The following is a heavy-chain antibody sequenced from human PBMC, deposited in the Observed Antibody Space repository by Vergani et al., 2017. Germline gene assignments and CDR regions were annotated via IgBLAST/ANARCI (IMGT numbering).Heavy chain of an antibody. Sequence: QVQLQESGPGLVKPSQTLSLTCTVSGGSISSGGYYWSWIRQHPGKGLEWIGYIYYSGSTYYNPSLTSRVTISVDTSKNQFSLKLSSVTAADTAVYYCARTPRGARWALNWYFDLWGRGTLVTVSS. CDR2: IYYSGST. CDR1: GGSISSGGYY. CDR3: ARTPRGARWALNWYFDL. V-gene: IGHV4-31*03. D-gene: IGHD3-16*01. J-gene: IGHJ2*01.